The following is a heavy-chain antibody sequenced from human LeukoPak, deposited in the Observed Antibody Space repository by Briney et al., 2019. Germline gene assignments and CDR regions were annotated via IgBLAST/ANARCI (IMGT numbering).Heavy chain of an antibody. D-gene: IGHD5-18*01. CDR3: AKDWIQFNRVFDCFDS. V-gene: IGHV3-21*04. Sequence: GGSLRLSCAASGFTFSRYSMNWVRQAPGKGLEWVSSITSDSSYIFYADSVKGRFTVSRDNAKNSLSLLMNSLRVEDTAIYYCAKDWIQFNRVFDCFDSWGQGTLVTVSS. J-gene: IGHJ4*02. CDR2: ITSDSSYI. CDR1: GFTFSRYS.